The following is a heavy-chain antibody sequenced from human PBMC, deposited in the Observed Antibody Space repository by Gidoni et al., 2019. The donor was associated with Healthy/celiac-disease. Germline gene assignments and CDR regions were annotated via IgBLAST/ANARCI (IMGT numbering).Heavy chain of an antibody. J-gene: IGHJ5*02. CDR3: ARLTRDYYDSSEDNWFDP. CDR2: IYPGDSDT. CDR1: GYSFTSYW. D-gene: IGHD3-22*01. Sequence: EVQLVQSGAEVKKPGESLKISCKGSGYSFTSYWIGWVRQMPGKGLEWMGIIYPGDSDTRYSPSFQGQVTISADKSISTAYLQWSSLKASDTAMYYCARLTRDYYDSSEDNWFDPWGQGTLVTVSS. V-gene: IGHV5-51*01.